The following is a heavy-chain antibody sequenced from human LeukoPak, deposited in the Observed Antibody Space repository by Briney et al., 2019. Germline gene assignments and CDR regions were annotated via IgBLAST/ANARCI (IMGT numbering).Heavy chain of an antibody. D-gene: IGHD2-21*02. Sequence: GASVKVSCKASGYTFTSYGISWARQAPGQGLEWMGWISAYNGNTNYAQKLQGRVTMTTDTSTSTAYMELRSLRSVDTAVYYCARDPGCGGDCYFPTSDYWGQGTLVTVSS. CDR2: ISAYNGNT. CDR1: GYTFTSYG. J-gene: IGHJ4*02. V-gene: IGHV1-18*01. CDR3: ARDPGCGGDCYFPTSDY.